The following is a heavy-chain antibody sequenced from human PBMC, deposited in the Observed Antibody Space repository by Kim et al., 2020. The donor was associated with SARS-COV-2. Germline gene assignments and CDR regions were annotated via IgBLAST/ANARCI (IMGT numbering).Heavy chain of an antibody. Sequence: GGSLRLSCAASGFTVFGNSMSWVRQAPGKGPEWVSSLYGGAGTSYSAAFVGRRFIISDDTYNTTYFQQMSIRTDDNTALYCSRITSDSGSYFKSWGQGIL. D-gene: IGHD3-10*01. V-gene: IGHV3-23*01. CDR2: LYGGAGTS. CDR1: GFTVFGNS. CDR3: SRITSDSGSYFKS. J-gene: IGHJ4*02.